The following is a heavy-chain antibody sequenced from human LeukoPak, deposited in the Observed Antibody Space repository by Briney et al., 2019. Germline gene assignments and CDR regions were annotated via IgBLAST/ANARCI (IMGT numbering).Heavy chain of an antibody. CDR1: GFTFSSYA. D-gene: IGHD2-15*01. Sequence: GRSLRLSCAASGFTFSSYAMHWVRQAPGKGLEWVAVISYDGSNKYYADSVKGRFTIPRDNSKNTLYLQMNSLRAEDTAVYYCARGGRVVLYYFDYWGQGTLVTVSS. CDR2: ISYDGSNK. CDR3: ARGGRVVLYYFDY. J-gene: IGHJ4*02. V-gene: IGHV3-30-3*01.